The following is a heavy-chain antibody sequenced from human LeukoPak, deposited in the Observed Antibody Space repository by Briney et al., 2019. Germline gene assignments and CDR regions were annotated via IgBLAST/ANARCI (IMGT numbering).Heavy chain of an antibody. Sequence: GASVKLSCNAAVGAVSSYAISWVRQAPGQGLEWMGGIIPIFGTANYAQKFQGRVTITADESTSTAYMELSSLRSEDTAVYYCAREKSLGDFWSGYSEYWGQGTLVTVSS. CDR3: AREKSLGDFWSGYSEY. CDR1: VGAVSSYA. J-gene: IGHJ4*02. CDR2: IIPIFGTA. D-gene: IGHD3-3*01. V-gene: IGHV1-69*01.